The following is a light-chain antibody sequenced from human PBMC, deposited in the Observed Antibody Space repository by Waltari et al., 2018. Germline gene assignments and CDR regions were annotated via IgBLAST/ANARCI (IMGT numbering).Light chain of an antibody. J-gene: IGKJ2*02. CDR1: QSLSSNS. CDR2: AAS. CDR3: LQYGASPRT. V-gene: IGKV3-20*01. Sequence: VLPQSPGTLSLSPGERATLSCRASQSLSSNSLNWYQQKLGQAPRLLIYAASSRATDIPARFSGSGSGTDFTLTISRLEPEDFAVYYCLQYGASPRTFGQGTKLEIK.